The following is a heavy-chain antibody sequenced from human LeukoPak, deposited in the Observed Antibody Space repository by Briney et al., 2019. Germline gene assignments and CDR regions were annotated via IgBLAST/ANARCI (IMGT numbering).Heavy chain of an antibody. CDR3: AGLIRFLEWPNAFDI. V-gene: IGHV1-69*13. CDR2: IIPILGTA. CDR1: GGTFSSYA. Sequence: ASVKVSCKASGGTFSSYAISWARQAPGQGLEWMGGIIPILGTANYAQKFQGRVTITADESTSTAYMELSSLRSEDTAVYYCAGLIRFLEWPNAFDIWGQGTMVTVSS. D-gene: IGHD3-3*01. J-gene: IGHJ3*02.